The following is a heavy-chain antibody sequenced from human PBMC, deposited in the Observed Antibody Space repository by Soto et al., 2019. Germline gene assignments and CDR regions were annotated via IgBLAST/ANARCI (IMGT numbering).Heavy chain of an antibody. Sequence: ASVKVSCKASGYTFTSYYMHWVRQAPGQGLVWMGIINPSGGSTSYAQKFQGRVTMTRDTSTSTVYMELSSLRSEDTAVYYCAREGLQKGGSNILVVTAIIDAFDIWG. D-gene: IGHD2-21*02. CDR2: INPSGGST. CDR3: AREGLQKGGSNILVVTAIIDAFDI. CDR1: GYTFTSYY. V-gene: IGHV1-46*01. J-gene: IGHJ3*02.